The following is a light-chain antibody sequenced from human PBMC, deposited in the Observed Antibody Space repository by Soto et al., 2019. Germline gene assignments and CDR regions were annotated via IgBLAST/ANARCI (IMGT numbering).Light chain of an antibody. CDR3: QQYDSYRT. CDR2: DVS. J-gene: IGKJ1*01. CDR1: QNVSTW. V-gene: IGKV1-5*01. Sequence: DIQMTQSPSTLSASVGDRVTITCRPSQNVSTWLAWYQRKSGKAPKLLIYDVSNLESGVPSRFSGSGSGTEFSLTIRGLQPDDFATYYCQQYDSYRTFGQGTKVDIK.